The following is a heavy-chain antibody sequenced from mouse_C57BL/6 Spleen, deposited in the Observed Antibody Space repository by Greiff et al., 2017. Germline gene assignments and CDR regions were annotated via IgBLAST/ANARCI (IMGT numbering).Heavy chain of an antibody. J-gene: IGHJ4*01. CDR1: GFNIKDDY. CDR3: TLMISYAMDY. D-gene: IGHD2-4*01. V-gene: IGHV14-4*01. Sequence: EVQLQQSGAELVRPGASVKLSCTASGFNIKDDYMHWVKQRPEQGLEWIGWIDPENGDTKYASKFQGKATITADTSSNTAYLQLSSLTSEDTAVYYCTLMISYAMDYWGQGTSVTVSS. CDR2: IDPENGDT.